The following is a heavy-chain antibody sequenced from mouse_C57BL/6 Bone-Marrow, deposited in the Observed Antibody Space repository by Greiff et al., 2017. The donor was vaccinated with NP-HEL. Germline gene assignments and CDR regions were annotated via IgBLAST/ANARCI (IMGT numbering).Heavy chain of an antibody. V-gene: IGHV3-6*01. CDR3: ARRTTGTYFDV. CDR1: GYSITSGYY. J-gene: IGHJ1*03. D-gene: IGHD4-1*02. Sequence: EVQLVESGPGLVKPSQSLSLTCSVTGYSITSGYYWNWIRQFPGNKREWMGYISYDGSNNYNPSLKNRISITRDTSKNQFFLKLNSVTTEDTATYYCARRTTGTYFDVWGTGTTVTVSS. CDR2: ISYDGSN.